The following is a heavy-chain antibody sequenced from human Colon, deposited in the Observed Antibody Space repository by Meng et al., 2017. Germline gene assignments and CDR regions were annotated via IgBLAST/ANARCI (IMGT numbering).Heavy chain of an antibody. Sequence: AQLQQGVAGLLKPSAAPALTCAVYGGSFSCYYWSWIRQPPGKGLEWIGEINHSGSTNYNPSLKSRVTISVDTSKNQFSLKLSSVTAADTAVYYCARVCPPEYYYDSSGYLNWFDPWGQGTLVTVSS. J-gene: IGHJ5*02. CDR3: ARVCPPEYYYDSSGYLNWFDP. CDR2: INHSGST. CDR1: GGSFSCYY. D-gene: IGHD3-22*01. V-gene: IGHV4-34*01.